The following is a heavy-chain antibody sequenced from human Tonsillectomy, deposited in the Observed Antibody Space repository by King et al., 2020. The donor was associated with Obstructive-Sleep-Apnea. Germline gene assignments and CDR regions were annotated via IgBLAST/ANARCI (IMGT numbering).Heavy chain of an antibody. D-gene: IGHD6-13*01. Sequence: VQLVESGGGVVQPGRSLRLSCAASGFTFSSYGMHWVRQAQGKGLWWVSFIRYDGSKKYDADSVKGRFIIARDNSKYILYLQMNSLRAEDSAVYYLAKDTGIAAAGLNWFDPWGQGTLVTVSS. V-gene: IGHV3-30*02. J-gene: IGHJ5*02. CDR3: AKDTGIAAAGLNWFDP. CDR1: GFTFSSYG. CDR2: IRYDGSKK.